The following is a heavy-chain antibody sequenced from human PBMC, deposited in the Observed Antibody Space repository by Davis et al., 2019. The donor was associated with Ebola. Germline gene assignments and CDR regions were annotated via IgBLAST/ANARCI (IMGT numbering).Heavy chain of an antibody. CDR1: GFTVSSNY. D-gene: IGHD2-15*01. V-gene: IGHV3-7*03. J-gene: IGHJ6*02. Sequence: GGSLRLSCAASGFTVSSNYMSWVRQAPGKGLEWVANIKSDGSEKNLMDAVKGRFTISRDNTKNSLYLQMNSLRAEDTAVYYCAKDEGAIVAVVAATLPFGMDVWGQGTTVTVSS. CDR2: IKSDGSEK. CDR3: AKDEGAIVAVVAATLPFGMDV.